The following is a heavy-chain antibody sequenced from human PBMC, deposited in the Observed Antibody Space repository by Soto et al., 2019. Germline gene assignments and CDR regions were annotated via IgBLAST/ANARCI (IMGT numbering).Heavy chain of an antibody. CDR2: IWYDGSNK. CDR1: GFTFSSYG. CDR3: ARGGPQDYIWGSYRPPVEAHDAFDI. Sequence: GGSLRLSCAASGFTFSSYGMHWVRQAPGKGLEWVAVIWYDGSNKYYADSVKGRFTISRDNSKNTLYLQMNSLRAEDTAVYYCARGGPQDYIWGSYRPPVEAHDAFDIWGQGTMVTVSS. J-gene: IGHJ3*02. V-gene: IGHV3-33*01. D-gene: IGHD3-16*02.